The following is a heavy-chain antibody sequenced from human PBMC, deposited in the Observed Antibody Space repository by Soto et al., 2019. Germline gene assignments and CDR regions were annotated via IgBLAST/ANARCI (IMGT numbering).Heavy chain of an antibody. J-gene: IGHJ4*02. CDR2: IWYDGSNK. CDR1: GFTFISYG. CDR3: ARDRYDGWGYFDY. Sequence: WGSLRLSCAASGFTFISYGMHFFRQAPFKGLEWVAVIWYDGSNKYYADSVKGRFTISRDNSKNTLYLQMNSLRAEDTAVYYCARDRYDGWGYFDYWGQGTLVTVSS. V-gene: IGHV3-33*01. D-gene: IGHD6-19*01.